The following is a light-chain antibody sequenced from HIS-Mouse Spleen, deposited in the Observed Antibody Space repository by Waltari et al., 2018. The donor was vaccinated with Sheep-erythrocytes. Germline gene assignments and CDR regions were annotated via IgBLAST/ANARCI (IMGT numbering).Light chain of an antibody. V-gene: IGLV2-8*01. CDR3: QAWDSSTAV. Sequence: QSALTQPPSASGSPGQSVTISCPGTSSDVGGYNYVSWYQRHPGKAPKLMIYEVSKRRTGVPERFSGSNSGNTATLTISGTQAMDEADYYCQAWDSSTAVFGGGTKLTVL. CDR2: EVS. J-gene: IGLJ2*01. CDR1: SSDVGGYNY.